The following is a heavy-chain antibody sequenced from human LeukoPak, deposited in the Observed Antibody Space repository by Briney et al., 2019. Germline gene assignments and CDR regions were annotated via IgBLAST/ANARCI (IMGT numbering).Heavy chain of an antibody. V-gene: IGHV4-61*02. D-gene: IGHD6-19*01. CDR2: IYTSGST. J-gene: IGHJ4*02. CDR3: ARGYSSGWYYFDY. Sequence: SQTLSLTCTVSGGSISSGSYYWNWIRQPAGKGLEWIGRIYTSGSTNYNPSLKSRVTISVDTSKNQFSLKLSSVTAADTAVYYCARGYSSGWYYFDYWGQGTLVTVSS. CDR1: GGSISSGSYY.